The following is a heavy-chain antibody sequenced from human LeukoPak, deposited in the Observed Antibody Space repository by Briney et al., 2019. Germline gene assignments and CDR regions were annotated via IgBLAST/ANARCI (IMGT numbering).Heavy chain of an antibody. J-gene: IGHJ6*03. D-gene: IGHD2-8*01. CDR1: GFSISSDYY. Sequence: SETLSLTCTVSGFSISSDYYTGLRRQPPGKGLEWIGSIYHSGSTYYNPSLKSRVTISVDTSKSQFSLKLSSVTAADTAVYYCAGHSWFYMVSAIGVDYMDVWGKGTTVTVSS. CDR2: IYHSGST. CDR3: AGHSWFYMVSAIGVDYMDV. V-gene: IGHV4-38-2*02.